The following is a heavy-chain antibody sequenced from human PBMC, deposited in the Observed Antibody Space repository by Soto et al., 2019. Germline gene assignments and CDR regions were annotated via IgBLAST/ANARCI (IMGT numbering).Heavy chain of an antibody. CDR3: ATEGRYGYSYGYPLWVLDY. CDR2: FDPEDGET. D-gene: IGHD5-18*01. CDR1: GYTLTELS. V-gene: IGHV1-24*01. J-gene: IGHJ4*02. Sequence: GASVKVSCKVSGYTLTELSMHWVRQAPGKGLEWMGGFDPEDGETIYAQKFQGRVTMTEDTSTDTAHMELSSLRSEDTAVYYCATEGRYGYSYGYPLWVLDYWGQGTLVTVSS.